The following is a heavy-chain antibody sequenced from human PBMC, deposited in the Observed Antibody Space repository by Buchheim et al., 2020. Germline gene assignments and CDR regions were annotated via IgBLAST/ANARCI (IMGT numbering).Heavy chain of an antibody. CDR2: ISSSSSTI. J-gene: IGHJ4*02. D-gene: IGHD6-19*01. CDR1: GFTFSSYS. V-gene: IGHV3-48*01. CDR3: AVLKYSSGWTFDY. Sequence: EVQLVESGGGLVQPGGSLRLSCAASGFTFSSYSMNWVRQAPGKGLEWVSYISSSSSTIYYADPVKGRFTISRDNAKNSPYLQMNSLRAEDTAVYYCAVLKYSSGWTFDYWGQGTL.